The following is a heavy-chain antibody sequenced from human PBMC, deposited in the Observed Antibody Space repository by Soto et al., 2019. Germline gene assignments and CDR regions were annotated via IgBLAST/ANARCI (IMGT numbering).Heavy chain of an antibody. CDR1: GGSITSNW. V-gene: IGHV4-4*02. J-gene: IGHJ4*02. D-gene: IGHD2-21*01. Sequence: QVQLQESGPGLMKPSVTLSLTCAVSGGSITSNWWSWVRQPPGKGLEWIAEIFHTGSANYNPSLMGRLTISMDKSRSHLSLTLNSVTAADTAVYYCARHIAVSGTRGFDHWGQGTLVTVSS. CDR3: ARHIAVSGTRGFDH. CDR2: IFHTGSA.